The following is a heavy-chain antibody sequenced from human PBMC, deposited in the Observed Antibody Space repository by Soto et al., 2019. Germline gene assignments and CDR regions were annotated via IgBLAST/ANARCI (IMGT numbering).Heavy chain of an antibody. CDR1: GYTFTSYA. V-gene: IGHV1-3*01. CDR3: ARDGYFYWHKSLAPFYY. D-gene: IGHD3-9*01. CDR2: INAGNGNT. J-gene: IGHJ4*02. Sequence: ASVKVSCKASGYTFTSYAMHWVRQAPGQRLEWMGWINAGNGNTKYSQKFQGRVTITRDTSASTAYMGLSSLRSEDTAVYYCARDGYFYWHKSLAPFYYWGQGTLVTVSS.